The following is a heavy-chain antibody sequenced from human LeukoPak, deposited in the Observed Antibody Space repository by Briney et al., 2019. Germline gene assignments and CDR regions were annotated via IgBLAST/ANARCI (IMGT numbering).Heavy chain of an antibody. V-gene: IGHV3-30-3*01. D-gene: IGHD6-13*01. CDR1: GFTFSSYA. Sequence: PGRSLRLSCAASGFTFSSYAMHWVRQAPGKGLEWVAVISYDGSNKYYADSVKGRFTISRDNSKNTVYLQLNSLRAEDTAVYYCATTGGSWYDGSFDYWGQETLVTVSS. CDR2: ISYDGSNK. J-gene: IGHJ4*02. CDR3: ATTGGSWYDGSFDY.